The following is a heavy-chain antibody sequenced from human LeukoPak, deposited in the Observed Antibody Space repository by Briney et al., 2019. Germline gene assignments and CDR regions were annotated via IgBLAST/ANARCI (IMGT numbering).Heavy chain of an antibody. D-gene: IGHD6-19*01. J-gene: IGHJ5*02. CDR1: GYTFTSYD. Sequence: ASVKVSCKASGYTFTSYDINWVRQATGQGLEWMGWMNPNSGNTGYAQKFQGRVTMTRNTSISTAYMELSSLRSEDTAVYYCARGGRAVALNNWFDPWGQGTLVTVSS. CDR3: ARGGRAVALNNWFDP. CDR2: MNPNSGNT. V-gene: IGHV1-8*01.